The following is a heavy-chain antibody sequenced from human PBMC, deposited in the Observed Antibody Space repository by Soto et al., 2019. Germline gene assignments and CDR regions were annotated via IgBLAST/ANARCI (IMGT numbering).Heavy chain of an antibody. V-gene: IGHV3-21*01. CDR1: DFAFGSHT. CDR2: ISSATTYI. CDR3: ARKRLTGDQSGPFDL. J-gene: IGHJ3*01. Sequence: GGSLRLSCAASDFAFGSHTIAWVRQAPGKGLEWVSSISSATTYILYVDSVRGRFTISRDNAKNSLFLQMDSLTADDTAVYFCARKRLTGDQSGPFDLRGQGTTVTV. D-gene: IGHD7-27*01.